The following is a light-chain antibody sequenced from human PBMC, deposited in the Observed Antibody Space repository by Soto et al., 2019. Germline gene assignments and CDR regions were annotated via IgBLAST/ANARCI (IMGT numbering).Light chain of an antibody. Sequence: EIQMSVYPCTLSASVGDRVTITCRASQSISSWLAWYQQKPGKAHKLLIYDAYSLESGVQSRFSGSGSGTEFTLTIRSLQPDDCATYYCKLYNSYPWTFGQGTKVDI. V-gene: IGKV1-5*01. CDR3: KLYNSYPWT. CDR2: DAY. CDR1: QSISSW. J-gene: IGKJ1*01.